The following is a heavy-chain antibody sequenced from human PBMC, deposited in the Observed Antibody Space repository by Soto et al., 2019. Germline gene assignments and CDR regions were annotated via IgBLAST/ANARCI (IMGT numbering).Heavy chain of an antibody. CDR1: GFTFSSYA. CDR3: ARETYYDFWSGYYNYYYGMDV. V-gene: IGHV3-64*01. D-gene: IGHD3-3*01. Sequence: GGSLRLSCAASGFTFSSYAMYWVRQAPGKGLEYVSAISSNGGSTNYANSVKGRFTISRDNSKNTLYLQMGSLRAEDMAVYYCARETYYDFWSGYYNYYYGMDVWGQGTTVTVSS. J-gene: IGHJ6*02. CDR2: ISSNGGST.